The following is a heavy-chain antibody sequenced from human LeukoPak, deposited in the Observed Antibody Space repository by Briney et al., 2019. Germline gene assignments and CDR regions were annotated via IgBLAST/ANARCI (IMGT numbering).Heavy chain of an antibody. Sequence: GGSLRLSCAASGFTFGTYWMSWVRQAPGKGLEWVANIQKDGSEKYYVDSVKGRFTISRDNAKNSLYLQMNSLRAEDTAVYYCARDSSAAAGTRPWERRFDPWGQGTLVTVSS. D-gene: IGHD6-13*01. CDR3: ARDSSAAAGTRPWERRFDP. CDR2: IQKDGSEK. CDR1: GFTFGTYW. V-gene: IGHV3-7*01. J-gene: IGHJ5*02.